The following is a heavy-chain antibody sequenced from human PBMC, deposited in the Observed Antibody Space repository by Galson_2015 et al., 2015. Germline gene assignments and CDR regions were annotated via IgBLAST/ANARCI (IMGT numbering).Heavy chain of an antibody. CDR3: ARDHPSIGYCSSTSCYAGYYMDV. D-gene: IGHD2-2*03. Sequence: SVKVSCKASGGTFSSYAISWVRQAPGQGLEWMGGIIPIFGTANYAQKFQGRVTITADESTSTAYMELSSLRSEDTAVYYCARDHPSIGYCSSTSCYAGYYMDVWGKGTTVTVAS. CDR1: GGTFSSYA. V-gene: IGHV1-69*13. J-gene: IGHJ6*03. CDR2: IIPIFGTA.